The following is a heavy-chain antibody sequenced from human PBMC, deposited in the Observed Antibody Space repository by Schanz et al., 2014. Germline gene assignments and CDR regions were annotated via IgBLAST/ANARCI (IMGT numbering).Heavy chain of an antibody. CDR1: GFTFSSYG. J-gene: IGHJ4*02. D-gene: IGHD3-9*01. CDR2: ISHSGGSK. V-gene: IGHV3-NL1*01. CDR3: ARDSRPNYDFLTAYYSIDY. Sequence: QVQLVESGGGVVQPGRSLRLSCAASGFTFSSYGMHWVRQAPGKGLEWVSSISHSGGSKYYADSVKGRFTISRDNAKNTLYLQMNSLRAEDTAVYYCARDSRPNYDFLTAYYSIDYWGQGTLVTVSS.